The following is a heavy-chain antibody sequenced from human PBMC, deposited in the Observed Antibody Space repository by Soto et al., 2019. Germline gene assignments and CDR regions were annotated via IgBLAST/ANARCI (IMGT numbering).Heavy chain of an antibody. CDR3: APLTTGGFYFDY. CDR2: IYWDDGK. CDR1: GFSLRPSGVG. V-gene: IGHV2-5*02. D-gene: IGHD4-17*01. J-gene: IGHJ4*02. Sequence: QITLKEAGPTLVKPTQTLTLTCTFSGFSLRPSGVGVGWTRQPPGKALEWLALIYWDDGKRYSPSLKSRLTITKDTSKNQVVLRMTNMDPVETATYYCAPLTTGGFYFDYWGQGTLVTVSS.